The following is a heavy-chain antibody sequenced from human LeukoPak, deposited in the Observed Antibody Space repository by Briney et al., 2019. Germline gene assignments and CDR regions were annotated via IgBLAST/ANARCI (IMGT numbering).Heavy chain of an antibody. Sequence: GGSLRLSCAASGFTFSSYGMHWVRQAPGKGLEWVAVIWYDGSNKYYADSVKGRFTISRDNSKNTLYLQMNSLRAEDTAVYYCARDGDPTGYYTGEDFDYWGQGTLVTVSS. CDR1: GFTFSSYG. V-gene: IGHV3-33*01. CDR2: IWYDGSNK. D-gene: IGHD3-9*01. CDR3: ARDGDPTGYYTGEDFDY. J-gene: IGHJ4*02.